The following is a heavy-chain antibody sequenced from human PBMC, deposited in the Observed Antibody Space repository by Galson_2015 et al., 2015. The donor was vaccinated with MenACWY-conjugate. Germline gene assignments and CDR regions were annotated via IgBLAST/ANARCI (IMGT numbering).Heavy chain of an antibody. D-gene: IGHD2-2*03. CDR1: GFTFSSYA. J-gene: IGHJ6*02. CDR3: VKDQGLDIVVVPKYYYYYYGMNV. CDR2: ISSNGGST. Sequence: SLRLSCAASGFTFSSYAMHWVRQAPGKGLEYVSAISSNGGSTYYADSVKGRFTISRDNSKNTLYLQMSSLRAEDTAVYYCVKDQGLDIVVVPKYYYYYYGMNVWGQGTTVTVSS. V-gene: IGHV3-64D*09.